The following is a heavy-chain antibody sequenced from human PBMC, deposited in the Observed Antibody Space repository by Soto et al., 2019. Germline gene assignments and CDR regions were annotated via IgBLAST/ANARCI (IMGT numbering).Heavy chain of an antibody. CDR2: IYYSGST. J-gene: IGHJ4*02. CDR1: GGSISIGGYY. Sequence: NPSETLSLTCTVSGGSISIGGYYWSWIRQHPGKGLEWIGYIYYSGSTYYNPSLKSRVTISVDTSKNQFSLKLRSVTAADTAVYYCARDGVPALGISESGIDYWGQGTMVTVSS. CDR3: ARDGVPALGISESGIDY. D-gene: IGHD1-26*01. V-gene: IGHV4-31*03.